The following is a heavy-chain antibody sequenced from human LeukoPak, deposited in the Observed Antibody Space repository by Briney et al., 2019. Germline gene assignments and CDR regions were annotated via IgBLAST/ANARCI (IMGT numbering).Heavy chain of an antibody. D-gene: IGHD1/OR15-1a*01. CDR3: AKINNNDDY. J-gene: IGHJ4*02. V-gene: IGHV3-30*18. CDR1: GFTFTTFG. CDR2: ISRRGDIE. Sequence: PGGSLRLSCAASGFTFTTFGIHWVRQAPGKGVEGVAAISRRGDIEYYTDSVKGRFTISRDNSQNMICLQMNSLRGEDSAVYYCAKINNNDDYWGQGNLVTVSS.